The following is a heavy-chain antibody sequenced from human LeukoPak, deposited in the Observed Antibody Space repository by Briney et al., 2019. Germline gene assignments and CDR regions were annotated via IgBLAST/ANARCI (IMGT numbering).Heavy chain of an antibody. D-gene: IGHD3-22*01. CDR3: ARVGDDSSGYYDY. CDR1: GFTFSSYW. V-gene: IGHV3-74*01. Sequence: PGGSLRLSCAASGFTFSSYWMHWVRHAPGKGLVWVSRINSDGSSTSYAASVKGRFTISRDNAKNTLYLQMNSLRAEDTAVYYCARVGDDSSGYYDYWGQGTLVTVSS. CDR2: INSDGSST. J-gene: IGHJ4*02.